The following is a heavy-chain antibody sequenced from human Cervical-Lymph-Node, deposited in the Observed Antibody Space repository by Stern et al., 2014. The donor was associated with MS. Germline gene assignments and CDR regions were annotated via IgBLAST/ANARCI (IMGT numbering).Heavy chain of an antibody. D-gene: IGHD6-19*01. V-gene: IGHV3-9*01. CDR2: LTWNSGVI. CDR1: GFSFDDHA. J-gene: IGHJ4*02. CDR3: VKDPDPVGGYYFDS. Sequence: EVQLVESGGGLVQPGRSLRLSCVGSGFSFDDHAMHWVRQAPGKGLEWVSGLTWNSGVIVYADSVKGRFTIYRDNTKNSLYLQMNSLTEDDTALYYCVKDPDPVGGYYFDSWGQGTLVTVSS.